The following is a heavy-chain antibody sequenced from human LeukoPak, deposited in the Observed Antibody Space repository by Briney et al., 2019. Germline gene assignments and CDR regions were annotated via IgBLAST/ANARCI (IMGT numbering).Heavy chain of an antibody. Sequence: ASVKVSCKASGYTFTSYYMHWVRQAPGQGLEWMGIINPSGGSTSYAQKFQGRVTMTRDTSTSTVYTELSSLRSGDTAVYYCARDRMNWFDPWGQGTLVTVSS. CDR3: ARDRMNWFDP. CDR1: GYTFTSYY. V-gene: IGHV1-46*01. J-gene: IGHJ5*02. CDR2: INPSGGST.